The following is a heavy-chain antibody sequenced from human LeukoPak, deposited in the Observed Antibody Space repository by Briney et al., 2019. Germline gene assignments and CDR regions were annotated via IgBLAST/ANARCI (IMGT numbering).Heavy chain of an antibody. V-gene: IGHV1-8*03. CDR1: GYTFTSYD. CDR2: MNPNSGNT. CDR3: ARWYDYDSKGYNYYFDY. Sequence: ASVKVSCKASGYTFTSYDINWVRQATGQGLEWMGWMNPNSGNTGYAQKFQGRVTITRNTSISTAYMELSSLRSEDTAVYYCARWYDYDSKGYNYYFDYWGQGTLVTVSS. J-gene: IGHJ4*02. D-gene: IGHD3-22*01.